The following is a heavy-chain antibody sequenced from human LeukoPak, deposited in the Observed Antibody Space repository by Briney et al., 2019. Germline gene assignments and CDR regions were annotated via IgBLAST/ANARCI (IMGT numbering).Heavy chain of an antibody. CDR1: GFTFSSYT. J-gene: IGHJ4*02. V-gene: IGHV3-21*06. Sequence: GGSLRLSCAASGFTFSSYTMNWVRQAPGKGLEWVSFISSSSTYIYYADSLKGRFTISRDNAKNSLYLQMNSLRAEDTAVYYCARDGVAELMSALDYWGQGILVTVSS. CDR3: ARDGVAELMSALDY. CDR2: ISSSSTYI. D-gene: IGHD1-26*01.